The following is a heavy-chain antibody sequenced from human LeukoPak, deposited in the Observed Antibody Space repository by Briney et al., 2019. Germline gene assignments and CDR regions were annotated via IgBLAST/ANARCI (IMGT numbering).Heavy chain of an antibody. CDR1: GYTFTSYG. J-gene: IGHJ5*02. CDR2: ISAYNGNT. Sequence: ASVKVSCKASGYTFTSYGISWVRQAPGQGLVWMGWISAYNGNTNYAQKLQGRVTMTTDTSTSTAYMELRSLRSDDTAVYYCAFSRYYDISNWFDPWGQGTLVTVSS. V-gene: IGHV1-18*01. D-gene: IGHD3-9*01. CDR3: AFSRYYDISNWFDP.